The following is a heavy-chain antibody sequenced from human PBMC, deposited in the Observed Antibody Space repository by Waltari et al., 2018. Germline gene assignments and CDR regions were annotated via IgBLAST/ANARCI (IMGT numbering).Heavy chain of an antibody. CDR2: IIPIFGTA. Sequence: QVQLVQSGAEVKKPGSSVKVSCKASGGTFSSYAIRWVRQAPGQGLEWMGRIIPIFGTANYAQKFQDRVTITADKSTSTAYMELSSLRSEDTAVYYCARERVGAKYYYYYMDVWGKGTTVTISS. D-gene: IGHD1-26*01. V-gene: IGHV1-69*13. J-gene: IGHJ6*03. CDR3: ARERVGAKYYYYYMDV. CDR1: GGTFSSYA.